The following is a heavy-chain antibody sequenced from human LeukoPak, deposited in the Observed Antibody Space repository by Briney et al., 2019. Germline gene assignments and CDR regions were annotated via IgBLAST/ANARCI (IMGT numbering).Heavy chain of an antibody. Sequence: SQTLSLTCTVSGASLSSGGYYWRWIRQPPGRGLEWIGYISYSGATYYNPSLKSRLVISIDTSKNQFSLRLSSATAADTAVYYCARAERPWELLDYWGQGTLVTVSS. CDR3: ARAERPWELLDY. CDR2: ISYSGAT. D-gene: IGHD1-26*01. V-gene: IGHV4-30-4*08. CDR1: GASLSSGGYY. J-gene: IGHJ4*02.